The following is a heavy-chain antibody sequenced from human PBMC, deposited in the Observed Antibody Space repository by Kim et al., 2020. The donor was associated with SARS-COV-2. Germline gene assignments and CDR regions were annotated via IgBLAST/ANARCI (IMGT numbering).Heavy chain of an antibody. J-gene: IGHJ2*01. CDR1: GFTFSSYS. Sequence: GGSLRLSCAASGFTFSSYSMNWVRQAPGKGLEWVSSISSSSSYIYYADSVKGRFTISRDNAKNSLYLQMNSLRAEDTAVYYCARVIGGRDYGDPSYWYFDLWGRGTLVTVSS. D-gene: IGHD4-17*01. CDR3: ARVIGGRDYGDPSYWYFDL. CDR2: ISSSSSYI. V-gene: IGHV3-21*01.